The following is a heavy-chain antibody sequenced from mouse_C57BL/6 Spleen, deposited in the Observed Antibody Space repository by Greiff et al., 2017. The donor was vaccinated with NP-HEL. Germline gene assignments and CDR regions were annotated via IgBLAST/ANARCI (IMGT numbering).Heavy chain of an antibody. J-gene: IGHJ2*01. V-gene: IGHV1-64*01. Sequence: VQLQQSGAELVKPGASVKLSCKASGYTFTSYWMHWVKQRPGQGLEWIGMIHPNSGSTNYNEKFKSKATLTVDKASSTAYMQLSSLTSEDSAVYYWTREELYDGYYYFYYWGQGNTLTVAS. D-gene: IGHD2-3*01. CDR1: GYTFTSYW. CDR3: TREELYDGYYYFYY. CDR2: IHPNSGST.